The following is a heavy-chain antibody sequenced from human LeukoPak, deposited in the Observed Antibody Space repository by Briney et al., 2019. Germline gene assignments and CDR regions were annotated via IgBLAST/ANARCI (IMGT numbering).Heavy chain of an antibody. V-gene: IGHV1-69*13. CDR2: IIPIFGTA. CDR3: ATSMVRGVDTTYYFDY. D-gene: IGHD3-10*01. CDR1: GGTFSSYA. Sequence: GASVKVSCKASGGTFSSYAISWVRQAPGQGLEWMGGIIPIFGTANYAQKFQGRVTITADESTSTAYMELSSLRSEDTAAYYCATSMVRGVDTTYYFDYWGQGTLVTVSS. J-gene: IGHJ4*02.